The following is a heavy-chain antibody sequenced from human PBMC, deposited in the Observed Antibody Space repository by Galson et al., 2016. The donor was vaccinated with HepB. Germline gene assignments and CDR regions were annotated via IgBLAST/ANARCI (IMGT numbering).Heavy chain of an antibody. Sequence: SLRLSCAASGFTFSHYGMHWVRQAPVKGLEGVAVIWYDRGKEYYTESVKCRFTISRDNSKNTLYLEMNTLRVEDTAVYFCARGSSSRSIYYYYYYTMDVWGQGTTVTVSS. CDR1: GFTFSHYG. V-gene: IGHV3-33*01. CDR3: ARGSSSRSIYYYYYYTMDV. J-gene: IGHJ6*02. D-gene: IGHD6-6*01. CDR2: IWYDRGKE.